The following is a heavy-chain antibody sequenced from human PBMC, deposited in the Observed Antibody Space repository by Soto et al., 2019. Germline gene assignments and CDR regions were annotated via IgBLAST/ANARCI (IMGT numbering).Heavy chain of an antibody. D-gene: IGHD3-22*01. J-gene: IGHJ6*02. CDR2: ISSSCSTI. V-gene: IGHV3-11*01. CDR1: GFTFSDYY. CDR3: ARDPYYYGSSGYYVYGIDI. Sequence: SLRLSCASSGFTFSDYYISWIRQAPEKGLEWVSYISSSCSTIYYADSVTGRFTLSRNNAKNSLDLQKNSLRAEDTAVNYCARDPYYYGSSGYYVYGIDIWGQGTTVTVSS.